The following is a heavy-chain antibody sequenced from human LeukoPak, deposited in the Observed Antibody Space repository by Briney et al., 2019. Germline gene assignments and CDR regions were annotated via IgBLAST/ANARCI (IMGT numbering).Heavy chain of an antibody. V-gene: IGHV4-59*08. CDR3: ATRYYDILTGYYYFDY. Sequence: PSETLSLTCTVSGGSISTYYWTWIRQSPGKGLEWIGYISYSGSTHYNPSLKSRVTISLDTSKNQFSLKLSSVTAADTAVYYCATRYYDILTGYYYFDYWGQGTLVTVSS. CDR1: GGSISTYY. D-gene: IGHD3-9*01. J-gene: IGHJ4*02. CDR2: ISYSGST.